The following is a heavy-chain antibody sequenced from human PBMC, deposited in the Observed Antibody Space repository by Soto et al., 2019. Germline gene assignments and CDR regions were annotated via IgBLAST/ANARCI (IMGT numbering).Heavy chain of an antibody. Sequence: ASVKGSCKVSGYTLTELSRHGVRQAPGEGLEWMGGFDPEDGETIYAQKFQGRVTMTEDTSTDTAYMELSSLRSEDTAVYYCATSITIFNSFDYWGQGTPVTVSS. J-gene: IGHJ4*02. V-gene: IGHV1-24*01. D-gene: IGHD3-9*01. CDR3: ATSITIFNSFDY. CDR2: FDPEDGET. CDR1: GYTLTELS.